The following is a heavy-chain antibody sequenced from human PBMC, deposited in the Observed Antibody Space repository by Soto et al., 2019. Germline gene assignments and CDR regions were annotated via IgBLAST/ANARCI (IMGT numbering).Heavy chain of an antibody. CDR2: IFSNDEK. V-gene: IGHV2-26*01. CDR3: ARIPDILTGQGPFDP. J-gene: IGHJ5*02. CDR1: GCSLSNARMG. D-gene: IGHD3-9*01. Sequence: QVTLKESGPVLVKPTETLTLTCTVSGCSLSNARMGVSWIRQPPGKALEWLAHIFSNDEKSYSTSLKSRLTISKDTSKSQVGLTMTNMDPVDTATYYGARIPDILTGQGPFDPWGQGTLVTVSS.